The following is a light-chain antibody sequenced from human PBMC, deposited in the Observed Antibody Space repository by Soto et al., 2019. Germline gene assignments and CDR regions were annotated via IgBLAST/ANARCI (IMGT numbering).Light chain of an antibody. J-gene: IGKJ4*01. CDR2: AAS. Sequence: DIQLTQSPSSLSASVGDRVTITCRASQTITNHLNWYQQKPGKAPILLVYAASTLETGVPSRFSGSGSGTVFTLTIDSLQPEDVATYFCQQNYITPLTFGGGTKVDIK. CDR3: QQNYITPLT. CDR1: QTITNH. V-gene: IGKV1-39*01.